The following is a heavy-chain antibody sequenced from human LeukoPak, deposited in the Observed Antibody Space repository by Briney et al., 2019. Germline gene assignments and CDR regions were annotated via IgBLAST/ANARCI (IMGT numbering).Heavy chain of an antibody. D-gene: IGHD6-13*01. V-gene: IGHV1-18*01. CDR1: GYTFTSYG. CDR2: ISAYNGNT. CDR3: AREVTGVAAAGKYYYYYYMDV. J-gene: IGHJ6*03. Sequence: ASVKVSCKASGYTFTSYGISWVRQAPGQGLEWMGWISAYNGNTNYAQKLQGRVTVTTDTSTSTAYMELRSLRSDDTAVYYRAREVTGVAAAGKYYYYYYMDVWGKGTTVTVSS.